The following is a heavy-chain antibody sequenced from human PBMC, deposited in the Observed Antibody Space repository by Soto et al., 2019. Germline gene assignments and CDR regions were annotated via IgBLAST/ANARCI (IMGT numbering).Heavy chain of an antibody. CDR3: ARRRGTYRPYFDY. D-gene: IGHD3-16*02. V-gene: IGHV4-59*08. CDR2: IYYSGYT. J-gene: IGHJ4*02. Sequence: QVQPQESGPGLVKPSETLSLTCTVSGGSISSYYWSWIRQPPGKGLEWIGCIYYSGYTNYNPSLKSRVTISVDTSKNQFSLKLSSVTAADTAVYYCARRRGTYRPYFDYWGQGTLVTVSS. CDR1: GGSISSYY.